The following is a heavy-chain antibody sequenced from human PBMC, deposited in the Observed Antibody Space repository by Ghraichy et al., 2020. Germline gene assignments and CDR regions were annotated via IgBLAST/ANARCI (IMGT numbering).Heavy chain of an antibody. J-gene: IGHJ6*02. CDR1: GYTFTSYD. CDR3: ALRWGLHHLYYYYYYGMDV. V-gene: IGHV1-8*01. Sequence: ASVKVSCKASGYTFTSYDINWVRQATGQGLEWMGWMNPNSGNTGYAQKFQGRVTMTRNTSISTAYMELSSLRSADTAVYYCALRWGLHHLYYYYYYGMDVWGQGTTVTVSS. CDR2: MNPNSGNT. D-gene: IGHD1-26*01.